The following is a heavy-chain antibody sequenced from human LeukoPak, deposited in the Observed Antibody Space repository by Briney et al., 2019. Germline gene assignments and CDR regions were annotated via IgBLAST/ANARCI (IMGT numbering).Heavy chain of an antibody. CDR3: ARVGPATAFDY. Sequence: PGGSLRLSCAASGFTLSSFSMHWVRQSSGRGLEYVSATNYKGGTTYYADSVKGRFTISRDNSKNTLYLQMASLRDEDMGVYYCARVGPATAFDYWGQGTQVTVSS. J-gene: IGHJ4*02. CDR2: TNYKGGTT. V-gene: IGHV3-64*02. CDR1: GFTLSSFS.